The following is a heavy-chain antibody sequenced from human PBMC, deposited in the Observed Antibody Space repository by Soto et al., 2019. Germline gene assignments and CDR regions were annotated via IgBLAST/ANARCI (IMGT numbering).Heavy chain of an antibody. D-gene: IGHD2-2*01. V-gene: IGHV3-30*18. Sequence: PGGALRLSCAPTGFTFSIFGLHSFRQAPVKGLACVASISYDGSNIYYADSVKGRFTISRDNSKNTLYLQMNSLRVEDTAVYYCAKKLPGSQYALFDSWGQGTLATVSS. CDR2: ISYDGSNI. CDR3: AKKLPGSQYALFDS. CDR1: GFTFSIFG. J-gene: IGHJ4*02.